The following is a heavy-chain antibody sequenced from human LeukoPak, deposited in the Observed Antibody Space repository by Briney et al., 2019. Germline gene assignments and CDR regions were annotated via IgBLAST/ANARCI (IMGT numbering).Heavy chain of an antibody. D-gene: IGHD1-26*01. J-gene: IGHJ6*02. V-gene: IGHV3-21*01. CDR3: ARRLGGLDV. CDR2: ISSSSSYI. CDR1: GFTFSSYS. Sequence: PGGSLRLSCAASGFTFSSYSMNWVRQAPGEGLEWVSSISSSSSYIAYADSVKGRFTISRDNAKNSLYLQMNSLRAEDTAVYYCARRLGGLDVWGQGTTVTVSS.